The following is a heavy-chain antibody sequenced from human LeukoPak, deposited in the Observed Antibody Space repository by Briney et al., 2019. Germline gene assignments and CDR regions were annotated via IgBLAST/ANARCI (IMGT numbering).Heavy chain of an antibody. V-gene: IGHV1-8*03. J-gene: IGHJ5*02. CDR1: GYTFTSYD. D-gene: IGHD3-10*01. Sequence: DSVKVSCKASGYTFTSYDINWVRQATGQGLELMGWMNPNSGNTGYAQKFQGRVTITRNTSISTAYMELSSLRSEDTAVYYCARATYSYGSGSYGDWFDPWGQGTPVTVSS. CDR2: MNPNSGNT. CDR3: ARATYSYGSGSYGDWFDP.